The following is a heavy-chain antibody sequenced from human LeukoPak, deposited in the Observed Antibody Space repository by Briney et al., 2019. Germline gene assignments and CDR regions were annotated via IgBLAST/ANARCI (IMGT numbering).Heavy chain of an antibody. CDR2: ISGSGGST. J-gene: IGHJ4*02. D-gene: IGHD2-15*01. CDR1: GFTFSSYA. V-gene: IGHV3-23*01. CDR3: AKGWFHALYYFDY. Sequence: GGSLRLSCAASGFTFSSYAISWVRQAPGKGLEWVSAISGSGGSTYYADSVKGRFTISRDNSKNTLYLQMNSLRAEDTAVYYCAKGWFHALYYFDYWGQGTLVTVSS.